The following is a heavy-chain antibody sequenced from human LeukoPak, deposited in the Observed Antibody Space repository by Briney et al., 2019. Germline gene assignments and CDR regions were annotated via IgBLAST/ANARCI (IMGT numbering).Heavy chain of an antibody. CDR1: GGPISSSGYF. V-gene: IGHV4-39*01. CDR3: ARQIAIPADRKLFSFDY. D-gene: IGHD2-21*01. Sequence: SETLSLTCTVSGGPISSSGYFWAWIRQPPGKGLEGIGSIYDTGRTLYNPSLQSRVTASVDTSRNQFSLMLNSVAAADTAVYFCARQIAIPADRKLFSFDYWGEGTLDTVSS. CDR2: IYDTGRT. J-gene: IGHJ4*02.